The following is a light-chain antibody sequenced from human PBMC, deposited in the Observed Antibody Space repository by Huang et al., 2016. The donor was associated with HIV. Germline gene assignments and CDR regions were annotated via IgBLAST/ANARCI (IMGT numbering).Light chain of an antibody. CDR2: GAS. Sequence: EIVLTQSPGPLSLSPGESATLSCWASQSVNSKYLAWYQQKPGQAPRLLIYGASTRATGIPDRFSGSGSGTDFTLTISRLEPEDVAVYYCHQYYRSHTFGGGTKVEIK. J-gene: IGKJ4*01. CDR1: QSVNSKY. CDR3: HQYYRSHT. V-gene: IGKV3-20*01.